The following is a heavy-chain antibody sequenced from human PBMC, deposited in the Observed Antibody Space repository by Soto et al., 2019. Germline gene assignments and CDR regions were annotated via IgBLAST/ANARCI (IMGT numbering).Heavy chain of an antibody. D-gene: IGHD2-2*01. J-gene: IGHJ3*02. CDR1: GFTFSSYW. CDR3: ARGCSSTSCTNDAFDI. Sequence: GGSLRLSCAASGFTFSSYWMHWVRQAPGKGLVWVSRINSDGSSTSYADSVKGRFTISRDNAKNTLYLQMNSLRAEDTAVYYCARGCSSTSCTNDAFDIWGQGTMVTVSS. V-gene: IGHV3-74*01. CDR2: INSDGSST.